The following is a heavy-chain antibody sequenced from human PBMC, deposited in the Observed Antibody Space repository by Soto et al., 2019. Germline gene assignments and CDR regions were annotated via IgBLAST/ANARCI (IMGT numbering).Heavy chain of an antibody. D-gene: IGHD6-19*01. Sequence: QVQLQQWGAGLLKPSETLSLTCAVYGGSFSGSYWNWIRQPPGKGLEWIGEINQSGSTNYNPSLKSRVTISVDTFKNQFSLKLSSVTAADSAVYYCARVVGSSGWYYGSFDIWGPGTMVTVSS. CDR1: GGSFSGSY. V-gene: IGHV4-34*01. J-gene: IGHJ3*02. CDR3: ARVVGSSGWYYGSFDI. CDR2: INQSGST.